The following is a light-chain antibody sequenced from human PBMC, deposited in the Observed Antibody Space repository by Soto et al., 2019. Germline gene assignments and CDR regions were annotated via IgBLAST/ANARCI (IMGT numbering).Light chain of an antibody. V-gene: IGLV8-61*01. J-gene: IGLJ1*01. CDR3: VLYMGRDTPYV. Sequence: QAVVTQEPSFSVSPGETVTLTYGLSSGSVSSSHHPSWYQQTPGQSPRTLIHDTNRRSSGVPDRFSGSILGNKAALTITGAKAGDESEYFCVLYMGRDTPYVFGSGTKLTVL. CDR2: DTN. CDR1: SGSVSSSHH.